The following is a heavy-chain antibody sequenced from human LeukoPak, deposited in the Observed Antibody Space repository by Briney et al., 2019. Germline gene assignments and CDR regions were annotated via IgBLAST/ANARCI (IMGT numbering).Heavy chain of an antibody. V-gene: IGHV3-30*18. Sequence: GGSLRLSCAASGFTFTTYGMHWVRQAPGKGLEWVAVISYDGSDEHYADSVKGRFTISRDNSNDTLYLQMNNVRAEDTAMYYCAKGGHSSWYEDFWGQGTLVTVSS. CDR2: ISYDGSDE. J-gene: IGHJ4*02. CDR1: GFTFTTYG. D-gene: IGHD6-13*01. CDR3: AKGGHSSWYEDF.